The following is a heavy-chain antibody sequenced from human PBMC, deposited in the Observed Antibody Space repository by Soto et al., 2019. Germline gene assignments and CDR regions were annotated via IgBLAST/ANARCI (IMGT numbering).Heavy chain of an antibody. V-gene: IGHV3-30*18. CDR3: AKDGPFDYGSGSYYQFDY. CDR2: ISYDGSNK. J-gene: IGHJ4*02. Sequence: GGSLRLSCAASGFTFSSYGMHWVRQAPGKGLEWVAVISYDGSNKYYADSVKGRFTISRDNSKNTLYLQMNSLRAEDTAVYYCAKDGPFDYGSGSYYQFDYWGQGTLVTVSS. D-gene: IGHD3-10*01. CDR1: GFTFSSYG.